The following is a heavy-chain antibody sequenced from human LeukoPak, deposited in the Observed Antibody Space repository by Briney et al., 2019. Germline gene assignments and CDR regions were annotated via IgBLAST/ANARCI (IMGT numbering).Heavy chain of an antibody. V-gene: IGHV4-34*01. Sequence: SETLSLTCAVYGGSFSGYYWSWIRQPPGKGLEWIGEINHSGSTNYNPSLKSRVTISVDTSKNQFSLKLSSVTAADTAVYYCARARYYDSSGYQKGAFDIWGQGTMVTVPS. J-gene: IGHJ3*02. CDR1: GGSFSGYY. D-gene: IGHD3-22*01. CDR2: INHSGST. CDR3: ARARYYDSSGYQKGAFDI.